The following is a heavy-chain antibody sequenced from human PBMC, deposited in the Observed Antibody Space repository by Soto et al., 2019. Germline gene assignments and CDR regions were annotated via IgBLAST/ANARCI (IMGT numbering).Heavy chain of an antibody. J-gene: IGHJ4*02. Sequence: EVQLVESGGGSVQPGGSLRLSCAASGFTFSTFSMNWVRQAPGRGLEWSSYISGGGPPISYADSVKGRFTISRDKAKNSLYLQMYSLTDEDTAVYYCARDLGWAFDSWGQGTLVTVSS. CDR2: ISGGGPPI. V-gene: IGHV3-48*02. CDR3: ARDLGWAFDS. CDR1: GFTFSTFS. D-gene: IGHD6-19*01.